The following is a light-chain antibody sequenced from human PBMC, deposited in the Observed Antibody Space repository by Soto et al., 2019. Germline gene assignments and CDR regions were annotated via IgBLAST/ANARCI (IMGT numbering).Light chain of an antibody. J-gene: IGKJ2*01. CDR1: QSISSY. Sequence: DIQMTQSPSSLSASVGDRVTITCRASQSISSYLNWYQQKPGKAPKLLIYAASSLQSGVPSRFSGSGSGTDFTLTISSLQSEDFAVYYCQQYNTWLRVTFGQGTKLEIK. CDR3: QQYNTWLRVT. CDR2: AAS. V-gene: IGKV1-39*01.